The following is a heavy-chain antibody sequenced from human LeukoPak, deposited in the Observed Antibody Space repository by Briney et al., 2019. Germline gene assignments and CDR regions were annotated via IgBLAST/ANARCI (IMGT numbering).Heavy chain of an antibody. Sequence: SVKVSCKASGGSFSNYAFSWVRQAPGQGLEWMGRITPIVDIATYIQKFQGRVTITANKFTSTAYMELSSLTSEDTAVYYCASGLGFCSGSDCTNLAKDYYYGMNVWGQGTTVTVSS. CDR3: ASGLGFCSGSDCTNLAKDYYYGMNV. J-gene: IGHJ6*02. CDR2: ITPIVDIA. V-gene: IGHV1-69*04. D-gene: IGHD2-15*01. CDR1: GGSFSNYA.